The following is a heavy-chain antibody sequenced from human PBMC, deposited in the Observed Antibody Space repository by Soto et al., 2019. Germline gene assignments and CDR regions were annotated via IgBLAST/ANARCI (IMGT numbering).Heavy chain of an antibody. J-gene: IGHJ6*02. CDR3: AKDVHQLAFGMDV. CDR2: ISWNSDRI. CDR1: GFNFYDFA. D-gene: IGHD1-1*01. V-gene: IGHV3-9*01. Sequence: EMQLVESGGGLVQPGRSLRLSCTGSGFNFYDFAMYWVREVPGKGLEWVSIISWNSDRIAYADAVRGRFTISRDNAKSSVYLQMNSLRPEDTALYFCAKDVHQLAFGMDVWGQGTTVTVSS.